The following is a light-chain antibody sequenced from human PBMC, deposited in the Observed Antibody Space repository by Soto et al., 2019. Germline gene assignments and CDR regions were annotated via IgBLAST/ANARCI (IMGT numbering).Light chain of an antibody. V-gene: IGKV3-11*01. J-gene: IGKJ1*01. Sequence: EIVLTQSPATLSLSPGERATLSCRVSQSVTNYLAWYQQNPGQAPRLLIYDASNRATGIPARFSGSGSGTAFILTISSLEPEDFPVYYCQQRSNWPSGTFGQGTKVEIK. CDR3: QQRSNWPSGT. CDR2: DAS. CDR1: QSVTNY.